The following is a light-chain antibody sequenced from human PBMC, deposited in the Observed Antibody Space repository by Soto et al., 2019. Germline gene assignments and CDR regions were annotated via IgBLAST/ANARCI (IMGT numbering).Light chain of an antibody. J-gene: IGKJ1*01. V-gene: IGKV3-20*01. Sequence: EIVLTQSPDTLSLSPGERATLSCRASKSFSRSYLAWYQQKPGQAPRLLIYGASSRATGTPDRFSGSGSGTDFTLTINRLEPEDFALYYCQQYGSSPPTFGQGTKVDIK. CDR1: KSFSRSY. CDR2: GAS. CDR3: QQYGSSPPT.